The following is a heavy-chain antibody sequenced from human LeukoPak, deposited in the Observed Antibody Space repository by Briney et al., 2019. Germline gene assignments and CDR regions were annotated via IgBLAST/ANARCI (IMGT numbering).Heavy chain of an antibody. CDR2: INPNSGGT. V-gene: IGHV1-2*06. D-gene: IGHD3-22*01. Sequence: GASVKVSCKASGYTFTGYYMHWVRQAPGQGLEWMGRINPNSGGTNYAQEFQGRVTMTRDTSISTAYMELSRLRSDDTAVYYCARDQGRLYYYDSSGCDYWGQGTLVTVSS. J-gene: IGHJ4*02. CDR3: ARDQGRLYYYDSSGCDY. CDR1: GYTFTGYY.